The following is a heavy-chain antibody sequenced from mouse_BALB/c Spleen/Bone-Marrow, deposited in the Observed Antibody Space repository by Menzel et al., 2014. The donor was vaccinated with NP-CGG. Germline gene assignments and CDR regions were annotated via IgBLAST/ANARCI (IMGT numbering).Heavy chain of an antibody. Sequence: EVMLVESGGGLVQPGGSRKLSCAASGFTFSSFGMRWVRQAPEKGLEWVAYISNGSSTIYYADTVKGRFTISRDNPKNTLFLQMTSLRSEDTAMYYCARKGAMITHYYAMDYWDQGTSVTVS. CDR2: ISNGSSTI. D-gene: IGHD2-4*01. CDR3: ARKGAMITHYYAMDY. CDR1: GFTFSSFG. V-gene: IGHV5-17*02. J-gene: IGHJ4*01.